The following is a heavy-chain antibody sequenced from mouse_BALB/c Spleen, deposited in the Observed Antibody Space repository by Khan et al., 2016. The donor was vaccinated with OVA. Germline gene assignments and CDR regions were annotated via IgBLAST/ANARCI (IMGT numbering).Heavy chain of an antibody. D-gene: IGHD3-3*01. CDR3: ARGHWKSYYFAY. Sequence: VQLQQSGPELVKPGASVKMSCKASGYTFTNYVLHWVKQKPGQGLEWIGYINPYNGGTKYNEKFKGKATLASDRSSITAYMELSSLTSEDSAVYSDARGHWKSYYFAYWGQGTTLTLSS. CDR2: INPYNGGT. V-gene: IGHV1S136*01. CDR1: GYTFTNYV. J-gene: IGHJ2*01.